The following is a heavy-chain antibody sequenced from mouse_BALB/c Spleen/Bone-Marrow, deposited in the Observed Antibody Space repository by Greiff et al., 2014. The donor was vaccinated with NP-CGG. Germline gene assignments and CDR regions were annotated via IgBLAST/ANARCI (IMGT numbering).Heavy chain of an antibody. Sequence: VQLKESGGGLVKPGGSLKLSCEASGITVSSYAMSWVRQTPEKRLEWVASIGSGGRKHYPDSVEGRLTISRDNARNILYLQVSSLRSEDTAMYYCARGGMTPFDFWGQGITLTVSS. CDR1: GITVSSYA. V-gene: IGHV5-6-5*01. J-gene: IGHJ2*01. CDR2: IGSGGRK. D-gene: IGHD2-13*01. CDR3: ARGGMTPFDF.